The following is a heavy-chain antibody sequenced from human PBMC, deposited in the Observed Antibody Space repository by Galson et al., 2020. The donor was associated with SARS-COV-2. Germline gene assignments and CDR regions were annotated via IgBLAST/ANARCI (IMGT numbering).Heavy chain of an antibody. CDR2: IYPGDSDT. V-gene: IGHV5-51*01. J-gene: IGHJ3*02. CDR1: GNSFTSYW. Sequence: KIGESQKISCKGSGNSFTSYWIGWVRQMPGKGLEWMGIIYPGDSDTRYSPSFQGQVTISADKSISTAYLQWSSLKASDTAMYYCAGGRYDILAGYPDACDIWGQGTMVTVSS. D-gene: IGHD3-9*01. CDR3: AGGRYDILAGYPDACDI.